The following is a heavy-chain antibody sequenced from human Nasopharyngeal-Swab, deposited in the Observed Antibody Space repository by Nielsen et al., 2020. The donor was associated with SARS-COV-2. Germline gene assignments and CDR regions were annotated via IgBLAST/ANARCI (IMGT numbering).Heavy chain of an antibody. CDR3: TTLHRTGWF. Sequence: GGSLRLSCAASGFVFSSVWMSWVRQAPGKGLEWVGRIKRKADGGTVEYATAVRGRFSISRDDSSITLFLQMNRLKTEDTAVYYCTTLHRTGWFWGQGTLVTVSS. CDR1: GFVFSSVW. D-gene: IGHD6-19*01. J-gene: IGHJ4*02. V-gene: IGHV3-15*01. CDR2: IKRKADGGTV.